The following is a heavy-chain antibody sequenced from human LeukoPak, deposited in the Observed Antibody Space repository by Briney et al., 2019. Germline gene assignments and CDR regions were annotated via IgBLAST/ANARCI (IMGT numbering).Heavy chain of an antibody. J-gene: IGHJ4*02. CDR2: IYHSGST. CDR1: GGSISSSSYY. Sequence: SETLSLTCTVSGGSISSSSYYWSWIRQPPGKGLEWIGEIYHSGSTNYNPSLKSRVTISVDTSKNQFSLKLSSVTAADTAVYYCARGVRRWYSSSWYTNRWGGYYFDYWGQGTLVTVSS. CDR3: ARGVRRWYSSSWYTNRWGGYYFDY. V-gene: IGHV4-39*07. D-gene: IGHD6-13*01.